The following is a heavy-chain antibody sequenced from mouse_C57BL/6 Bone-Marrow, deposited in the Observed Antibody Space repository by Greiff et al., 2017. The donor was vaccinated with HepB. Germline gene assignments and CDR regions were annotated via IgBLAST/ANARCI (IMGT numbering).Heavy chain of an antibody. CDR3: AREVARGFDY. J-gene: IGHJ2*01. V-gene: IGHV5-4*01. D-gene: IGHD1-1*02. CDR1: GFTFSSYA. Sequence: DVKLVESGGGLVKPGGSLKLSCAASGFTFSSYAMSWVRQTPEKRLEWVATISDGGSYTYYPDNVKGRCTISRDNAKNNLFLQMSHLTSEDTAMYYCAREVARGFDYGGQGTTLTVSS. CDR2: ISDGGSYT.